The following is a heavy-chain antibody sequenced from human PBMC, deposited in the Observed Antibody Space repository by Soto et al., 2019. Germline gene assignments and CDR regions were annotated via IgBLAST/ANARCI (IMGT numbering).Heavy chain of an antibody. CDR1: GGSVSSGSYY. V-gene: IGHV4-61*01. CDR2: IYYSGST. CDR3: ARDSGYCSGGSCYPDY. Sequence: SETLSLTCTVSGGSVSSGSYYWSWIRQPPGKGLEWIGYIYYSGSTNYNPSLKSRVTISVDTSKNQFSLKLSSVTAADTAVYYCARDSGYCSGGSCYPDYWGQGTLVTVSS. D-gene: IGHD2-15*01. J-gene: IGHJ4*02.